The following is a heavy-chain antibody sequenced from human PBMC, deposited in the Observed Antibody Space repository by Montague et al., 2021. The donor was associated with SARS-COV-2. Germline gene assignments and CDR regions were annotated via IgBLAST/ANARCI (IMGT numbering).Heavy chain of an antibody. CDR1: GGSISSYY. CDR3: AGEGVYGSRYYYGMDV. D-gene: IGHD3-10*01. V-gene: IGHV4-59*01. J-gene: IGHJ6*02. CDR2: IYYSGST. Sequence: SETLSLTCTVSGGSISSYYWSWIRQPPGKGLEWIGYIYYSGSTNYNPSLKSRVTISVDTSKNQFSLKLSSVTAADTAVYYCAGEGVYGSRYYYGMDVWGQGTTVTVSS.